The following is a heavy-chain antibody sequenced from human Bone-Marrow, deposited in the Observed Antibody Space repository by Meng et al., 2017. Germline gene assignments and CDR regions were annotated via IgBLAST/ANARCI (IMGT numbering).Heavy chain of an antibody. Sequence: ASVKVSCKASGYTFTSYGISWVRQAPGQGLEWMGWISAYNGNTNYAQKLQGRVTMTTDTSTSTAYMELRSLRSDDTAVYYCARDRVSRYDSSAYYRNAFDIWGQGTMVTVSS. CDR2: ISAYNGNT. V-gene: IGHV1-18*01. D-gene: IGHD3-22*01. J-gene: IGHJ3*02. CDR3: ARDRVSRYDSSAYYRNAFDI. CDR1: GYTFTSYG.